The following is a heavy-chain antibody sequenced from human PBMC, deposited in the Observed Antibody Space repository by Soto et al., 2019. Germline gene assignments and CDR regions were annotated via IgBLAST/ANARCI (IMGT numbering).Heavy chain of an antibody. V-gene: IGHV1-69*02. J-gene: IGHJ4*02. Sequence: GASVKVSCKAFGGTFSSYNISWVRQAPGQGLEWMGRIIPILGIANSAQKFQGRVTVTAHKSTSTAYMELSSPRSEDTAVYYCARGGATIPSYQYYFDDWGEGTLVTVAS. CDR1: GGTFSSYN. CDR2: IIPILGIA. CDR3: ARGGATIPSYQYYFDD. D-gene: IGHD5-12*01.